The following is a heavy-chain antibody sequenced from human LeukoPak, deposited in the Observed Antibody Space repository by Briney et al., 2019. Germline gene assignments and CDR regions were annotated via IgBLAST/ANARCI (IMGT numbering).Heavy chain of an antibody. V-gene: IGHV3-48*04. CDR2: ISSSSNII. D-gene: IGHD1-26*01. CDR1: GFSFSSFD. J-gene: IGHJ5*02. Sequence: GGSLRLSCAASGFSFSSFDMNWVRQAPGEGLKWISFISSSSNIIYYADSVRGRFTISRDNAKNSLYLQTNTLTVEDTAVYYCARVDYRESGYTGTYRWFDPWGQGTLVTVSS. CDR3: ARVDYRESGYTGTYRWFDP.